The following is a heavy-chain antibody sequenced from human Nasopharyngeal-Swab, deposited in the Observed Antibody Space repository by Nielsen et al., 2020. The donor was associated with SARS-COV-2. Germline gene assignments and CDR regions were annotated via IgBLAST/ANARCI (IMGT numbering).Heavy chain of an antibody. D-gene: IGHD3-3*01. J-gene: IGHJ6*03. CDR2: INAGNGNT. CDR3: ARGSGYYTYYYMDV. V-gene: IGHV1-3*01. Sequence: WVGQAPGQRLEWMGWINAGNGNTKYSQKFQGRVTIIRDTSASTAYMELSSLRSEDTAVYYCARGSGYYTYYYMDVWGKGTTVTVSS.